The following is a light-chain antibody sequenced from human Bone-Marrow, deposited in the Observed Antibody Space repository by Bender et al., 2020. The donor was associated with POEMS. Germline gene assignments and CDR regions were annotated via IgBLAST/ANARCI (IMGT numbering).Light chain of an antibody. V-gene: IGLV2-14*02. Sequence: QSALTQPASVSGSPGQSITISCTGTSSDVGRYDLVSWYQQRPGKAPKLLVFEVSKRPSGVPDRFYGSKSGNTASLTVSGLQAEDEADYYCSSYATYNNVVFGGGTKLTVL. J-gene: IGLJ2*01. CDR2: EVS. CDR1: SSDVGRYDL. CDR3: SSYATYNNVV.